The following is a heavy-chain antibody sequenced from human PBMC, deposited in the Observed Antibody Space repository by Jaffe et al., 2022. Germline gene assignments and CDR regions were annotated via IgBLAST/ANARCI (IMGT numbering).Heavy chain of an antibody. CDR2: ISSSSSYI. D-gene: IGHD5-12*01. CDR1: GFTFSSYS. J-gene: IGHJ3*02. V-gene: IGHV3-21*01. CDR3: ARDQYSGYDIDAFDI. Sequence: EVQLVESGGGLVKPGGSLRLSCAASGFTFSSYSMNWVRQAPGKGLEWVSSISSSSSYIYYADSVKGRFTISRDNAKNSLYLQMNSLRAEDTAVYYCARDQYSGYDIDAFDIWGQGTMVTVSS.